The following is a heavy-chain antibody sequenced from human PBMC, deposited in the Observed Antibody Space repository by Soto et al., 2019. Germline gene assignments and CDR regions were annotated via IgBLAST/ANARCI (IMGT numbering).Heavy chain of an antibody. CDR2: ISGSGGST. CDR3: AKMIVVVPAATYYYYGMDV. CDR1: GFTFSSYA. V-gene: IGHV3-23*01. D-gene: IGHD2-2*01. Sequence: EVQLLESGGGLVQPGGSLRLSCAASGFTFSSYAMSWVRQAPGKGLEWVSAISGSGGSTYYADSVKGRFTISRDNSKNTLYLQMNSLRAEDTAVYYCAKMIVVVPAATYYYYGMDVWGQGTTVTVSS. J-gene: IGHJ6*02.